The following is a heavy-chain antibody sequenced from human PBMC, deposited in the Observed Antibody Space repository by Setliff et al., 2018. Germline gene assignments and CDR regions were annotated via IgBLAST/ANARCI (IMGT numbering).Heavy chain of an antibody. CDR3: ASYYYGSGTCSY. CDR1: GLSYTNDW. Sequence: GGSLRLSCTASGLSYTNDWVSWVRQAPGKGLEWLASINPHGSEKYYADSVKGRFTISRDNAKNSLYLQMNSLRAEDSAVYYCASYYYGSGTCSYWGQGTLVTVSS. J-gene: IGHJ4*02. CDR2: INPHGSEK. V-gene: IGHV3-7*01. D-gene: IGHD3-10*01.